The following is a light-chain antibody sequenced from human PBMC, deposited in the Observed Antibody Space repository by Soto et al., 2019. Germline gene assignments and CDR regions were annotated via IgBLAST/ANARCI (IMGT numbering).Light chain of an antibody. J-gene: IGLJ2*01. CDR2: RNN. CDR1: SSNIGSGFD. V-gene: IGLV1-40*01. Sequence: QSVLTQPPSVSGAPGQAVTISCAGRSSNIGSGFDVHWYQQLPGTAPKLLIYRNNNRPSGVPDRFFGSKSGTSTSLAIIGLLHEEEDDYYCHSSDISRSEMVFGGGTKVTVL. CDR3: HSSDISRSEMV.